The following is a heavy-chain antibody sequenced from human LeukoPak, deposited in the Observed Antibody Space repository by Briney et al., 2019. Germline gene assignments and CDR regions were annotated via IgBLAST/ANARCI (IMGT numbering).Heavy chain of an antibody. CDR1: GFTFSSYG. V-gene: IGHV3-30*02. CDR3: AKDRTVVVTAIRALDP. D-gene: IGHD2-21*02. J-gene: IGHJ5*02. CDR2: IRYDGSNK. Sequence: GGSLRLSCAASGFTFSSYGMHWVRQAPGKGLEWVAFIRYDGSNKYYADSVKGRFTISRDNSKNTPYLQMNSLRAEDTAVYYCAKDRTVVVTAIRALDPWGQGTLVTVSS.